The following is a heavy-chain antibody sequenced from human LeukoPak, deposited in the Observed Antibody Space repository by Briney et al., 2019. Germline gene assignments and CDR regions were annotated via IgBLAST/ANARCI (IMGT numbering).Heavy chain of an antibody. CDR2: IYYSGST. V-gene: IGHV4-61*01. CDR1: GDSIGSNSYY. D-gene: IGHD4-23*01. CDR3: ARDGGYFY. Sequence: SETLSLTCTVSGDSIGSNSYYWSWIRQPPGKGLEWIGYIYYSGSTNYNPSLKSRVTISVDTSKNQFSLKLSSVTAADTAVYYCARDGGYFYWGQGTLVTVSS. J-gene: IGHJ4*02.